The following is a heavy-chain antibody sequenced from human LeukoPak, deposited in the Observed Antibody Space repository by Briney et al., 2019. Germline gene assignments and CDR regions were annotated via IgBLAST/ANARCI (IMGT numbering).Heavy chain of an antibody. Sequence: KSSETLSLTCAVYGESFSGYYWSWIRQPPGKGLEWIGEINHSGSTNYNPSLKSRVTISVDTSKNQFSLKLSSVTAADTAVYYCASLGGQLPSYNWFDPWGQGTLVTVSS. CDR3: ASLGGQLPSYNWFDP. J-gene: IGHJ5*02. D-gene: IGHD2-2*01. V-gene: IGHV4-34*01. CDR1: GESFSGYY. CDR2: INHSGST.